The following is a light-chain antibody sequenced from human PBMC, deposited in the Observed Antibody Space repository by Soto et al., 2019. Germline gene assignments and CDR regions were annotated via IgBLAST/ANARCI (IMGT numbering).Light chain of an antibody. CDR3: XQXSNWPPWT. Sequence: EIVLTQSPATLSLSPGERATLSCRASQSVSSYLAWYQQKPGQAPRLLIYDASNRATGIPARFSGSGSGTDFTLTISSLEPEDFAXXYCXQXSNWPPWTFGQGTKVEIK. CDR1: QSVSSY. V-gene: IGKV3-11*01. J-gene: IGKJ1*01. CDR2: DAS.